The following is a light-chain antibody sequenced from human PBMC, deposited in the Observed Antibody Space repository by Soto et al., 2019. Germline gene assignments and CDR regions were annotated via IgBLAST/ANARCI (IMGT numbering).Light chain of an antibody. J-gene: IGKJ3*01. CDR3: LQYNSWPRGT. Sequence: EIVMTQSPATLSVSPGERATLSCRASQSVYNNLAWYQQKPGQAPRLLIYGASTRATGIPARFSGSGSGTEFTLSISSLQSEDFAVYYCLQYNSWPRGTFGPGTKVEIK. CDR1: QSVYNN. CDR2: GAS. V-gene: IGKV3-15*01.